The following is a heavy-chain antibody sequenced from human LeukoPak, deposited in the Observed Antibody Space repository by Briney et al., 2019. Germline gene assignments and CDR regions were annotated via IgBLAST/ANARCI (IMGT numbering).Heavy chain of an antibody. CDR2: IPYDGSNK. CDR1: GFIFSSYA. D-gene: IGHD2-15*01. CDR3: TRPIIPPVVGATQELDY. Sequence: GSSLSLSCAASGFIFSSYAMHWVRQPPGKVLEWVAVIPYDGSNKYYADSVKGRFTIARDNSKNTLYLQMNSLRAEDTAVYYCTRPIIPPVVGATQELDYWGQGTPVTVSS. J-gene: IGHJ4*02. V-gene: IGHV3-30*04.